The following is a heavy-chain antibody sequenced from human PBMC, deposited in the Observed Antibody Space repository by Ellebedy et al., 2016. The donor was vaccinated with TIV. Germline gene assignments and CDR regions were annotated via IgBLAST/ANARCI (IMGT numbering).Heavy chain of an antibody. CDR3: ARDDVVVVTAIRDYYYYYGTDV. V-gene: IGHV4-4*02. CDR2: IYHSGST. CDR1: GGSISSRNW. Sequence: SETLSLXCAVSGGSISSRNWWSWVRQPPGKGLEWIGEIYHSGSTNYNPSLKSRVTISVDKSKNQFSLKLSSVTAADTAVYYCARDDVVVVTAIRDYYYYYGTDVWGQGTTATVSS. D-gene: IGHD2-21*02. J-gene: IGHJ6*02.